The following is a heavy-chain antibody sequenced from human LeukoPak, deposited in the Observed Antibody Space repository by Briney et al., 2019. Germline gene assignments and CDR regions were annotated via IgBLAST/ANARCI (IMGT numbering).Heavy chain of an antibody. Sequence: SETLSLTRTVSGGSISSYYWSWIRQPPGKGLESIGYIYTSGSTNYNPSLESRVTISVDTSKNQFSLDLSSVTAADTAVYYCARQKCTSASCLTKNAFDIWGQGTMVTVSS. V-gene: IGHV4-4*09. CDR2: IYTSGST. CDR1: GGSISSYY. D-gene: IGHD2-2*01. J-gene: IGHJ3*02. CDR3: ARQKCTSASCLTKNAFDI.